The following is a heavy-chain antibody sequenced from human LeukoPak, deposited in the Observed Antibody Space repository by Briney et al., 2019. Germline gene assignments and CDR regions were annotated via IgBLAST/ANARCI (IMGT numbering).Heavy chain of an antibody. V-gene: IGHV1-2*02. D-gene: IGHD5-24*01. J-gene: IGHJ4*02. CDR2: INPNSGGT. CDR3: ARVATIRKYYFDY. CDR1: GYTFTGYY. Sequence: ASVKVSCKASGYTFTGYYMHWVRQASGQGLEWMGWINPNSGGTNYAQKFQGRVTMTRDTSISTAYMELSRLRSDDTAVYYCARVATIRKYYFDYWGQGTLVTVSS.